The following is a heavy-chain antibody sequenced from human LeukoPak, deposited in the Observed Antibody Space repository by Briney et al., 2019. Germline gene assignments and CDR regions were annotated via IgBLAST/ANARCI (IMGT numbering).Heavy chain of an antibody. CDR1: GXTVSTYV. CDR2: INHDGSDI. V-gene: IGHV3-74*01. CDR3: VRDSNFKIDY. J-gene: IGHJ4*02. D-gene: IGHD5-24*01. Sequence: GGSLRLSCAVSGXTVSTYVMHWVRRAPGEGLVWVSRINHDGSDISYADSVKGRSTISRDNAKNTLYLQMNSLRADDTAIYYCVRDSNFKIDYWGQGTLVTVSS.